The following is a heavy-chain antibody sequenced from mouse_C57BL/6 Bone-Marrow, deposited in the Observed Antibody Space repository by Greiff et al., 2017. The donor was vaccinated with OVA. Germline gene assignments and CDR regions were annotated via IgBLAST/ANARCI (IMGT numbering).Heavy chain of an antibody. V-gene: IGHV1-55*01. CDR3: AYYYGSRYPYWYFDG. CDR1: GYTFTSYW. Sequence: VQLQQPGAELVKPGASVKMSCKASGYTFTSYWITWVKQRPGQGLEWIGDIYPGSGSTNYNEKFKSKATLTVDTSSSTAYMQLSSRTSEDSAVYYCAYYYGSRYPYWYFDGWGTGTTVTVSS. D-gene: IGHD1-1*01. CDR2: IYPGSGST. J-gene: IGHJ1*03.